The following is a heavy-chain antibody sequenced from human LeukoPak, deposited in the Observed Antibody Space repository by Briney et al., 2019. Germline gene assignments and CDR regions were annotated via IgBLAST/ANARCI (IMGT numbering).Heavy chain of an antibody. D-gene: IGHD1-7*01. Sequence: PGGSLRLSCEASGFTFGRYWMSWVRQAPGKGLEWVANIHEDGSDKNYVDSVKGRFTISRDNAKNSLHLQMSSLRADDTGVYYCARIGAATSQRKHPDYWGQGTLVTVSS. CDR1: GFTFGRYW. J-gene: IGHJ4*02. CDR3: ARIGAATSQRKHPDY. CDR2: IHEDGSDK. V-gene: IGHV3-7*01.